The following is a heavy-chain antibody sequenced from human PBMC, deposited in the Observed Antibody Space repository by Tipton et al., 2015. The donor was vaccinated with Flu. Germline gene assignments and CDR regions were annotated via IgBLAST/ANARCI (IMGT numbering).Heavy chain of an antibody. CDR1: GGSFSGYY. V-gene: IGHV4-34*01. CDR2: INHSGST. J-gene: IGHJ4*02. Sequence: TLSLTCAVYGGSFSGYYWSWIRQPPRKGLEWIGEINHSGSTNYNPSLKSRVTISVDTSKNQFSLKLSSVTAADTAVYYCARHWGGRYYFDYWGQGTLVTVSS. D-gene: IGHD7-27*01. CDR3: ARHWGGRYYFDY.